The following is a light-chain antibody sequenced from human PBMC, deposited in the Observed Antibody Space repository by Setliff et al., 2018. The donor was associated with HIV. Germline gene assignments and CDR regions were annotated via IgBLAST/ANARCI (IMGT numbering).Light chain of an antibody. CDR2: EVN. CDR3: CSYTTYSTYV. V-gene: IGLV2-23*02. Sequence: QSVLTQPASVSGSPGQSITISCTGTSSDVGSYNLVSWYQHHPGKAPKLIIYEVNKRPSGVSNRFSGSKSGNTASLTISGLQPEDETDYYCCSYTTYSTYVFGTGTKVTVL. CDR1: SSDVGSYNL. J-gene: IGLJ1*01.